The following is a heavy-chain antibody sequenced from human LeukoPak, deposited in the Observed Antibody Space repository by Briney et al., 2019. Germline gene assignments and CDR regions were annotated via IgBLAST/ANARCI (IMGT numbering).Heavy chain of an antibody. J-gene: IGHJ4*02. CDR1: GGSISSGDYY. CDR2: IYYSGST. D-gene: IGHD6-13*01. Sequence: PSQTLSLTCTVSGGSISSGDYYWSWIRQPPGKGLEWIAYIYYSGSTYYNPSLKSRVTISVDTSRNQFSLKLSSVTAADTAVYYCARGDSSSWSFKIWGQGTLVTVSS. CDR3: ARGDSSSWSFKI. V-gene: IGHV4-30-4*01.